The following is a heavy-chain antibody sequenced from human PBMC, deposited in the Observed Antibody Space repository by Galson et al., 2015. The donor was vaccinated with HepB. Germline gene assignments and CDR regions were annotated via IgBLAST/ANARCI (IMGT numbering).Heavy chain of an antibody. Sequence: QSGAEVKKPGESLKISCKGSGYNFTNYWIGWVRQMPGKGLEWMGIIYPGDSDTRYSPSFQGQVTISADKSISTAYLQWSSLKASDTAMYYCARLYSNWVVVTAIRAPGGRFDPWGQGTLVTVSS. CDR2: IYPGDSDT. CDR1: GYNFTNYW. D-gene: IGHD2-21*02. J-gene: IGHJ5*02. V-gene: IGHV5-51*01. CDR3: ARLYSNWVVVTAIRAPGGRFDP.